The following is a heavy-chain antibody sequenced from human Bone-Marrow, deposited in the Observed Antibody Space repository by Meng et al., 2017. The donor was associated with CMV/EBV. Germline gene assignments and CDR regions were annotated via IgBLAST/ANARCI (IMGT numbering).Heavy chain of an antibody. CDR1: GFTFSSYS. Sequence: GESLKISCAASGFTFSSYSMNWVRQAPGKGLEWVAFIRYDGSNKYYADSVKGRFTISRDNSKNTLYLQMNSLRAEDTAVYYCGKGESSWGDYWGQGTLVTVSS. D-gene: IGHD6-13*01. CDR2: IRYDGSNK. V-gene: IGHV3-30*02. J-gene: IGHJ4*02. CDR3: GKGESSWGDY.